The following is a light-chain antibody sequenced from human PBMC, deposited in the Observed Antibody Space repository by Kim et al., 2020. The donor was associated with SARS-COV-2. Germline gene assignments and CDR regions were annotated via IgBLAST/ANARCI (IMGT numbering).Light chain of an antibody. Sequence: ESVLTQSPGTLSLSPGEGVTLSCRATQSVASRSIAWYQQKPGQAPRLLIYDASTRATGIPGRFSGSRSGTDFSLTISRLEPEDSAVYYCQQYGSFGGGTKVDIK. CDR3: QQYGS. CDR2: DAS. V-gene: IGKV3-20*01. CDR1: QSVASRS. J-gene: IGKJ4*01.